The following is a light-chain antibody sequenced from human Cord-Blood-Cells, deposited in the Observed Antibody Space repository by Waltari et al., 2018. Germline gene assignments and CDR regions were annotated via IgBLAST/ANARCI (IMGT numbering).Light chain of an antibody. CDR1: SSDVGGYTY. Sequence: QSALTQPASVSGSPGQSITISGTGTSSDVGGYTYVSWYQQHPGKAPKLMIYDVSNRPSGVSNRFSGSKSGNTASLTISGLQAEDEADYYCSSYTSSSTWVFGGGTKLTVL. V-gene: IGLV2-14*03. CDR3: SSYTSSSTWV. J-gene: IGLJ3*02. CDR2: DVS.